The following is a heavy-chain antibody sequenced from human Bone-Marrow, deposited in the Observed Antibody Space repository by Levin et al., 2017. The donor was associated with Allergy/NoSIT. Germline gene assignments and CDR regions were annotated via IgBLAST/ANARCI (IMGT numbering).Heavy chain of an antibody. V-gene: IGHV1-18*01. CDR1: GYTFTSYG. CDR2: ISAYNGNT. D-gene: IGHD6-13*01. Sequence: GESLKISCKASGYTFTSYGISWVRQAPGQGLEWMGWISAYNGNTNYAQKLQGRVTMTTDTSTSTAYMELRSLRSDDTAVYYCARVDSSTTTNYYDDGMDVWGQGTTVTVSS. J-gene: IGHJ6*02. CDR3: ARVDSSTTTNYYDDGMDV.